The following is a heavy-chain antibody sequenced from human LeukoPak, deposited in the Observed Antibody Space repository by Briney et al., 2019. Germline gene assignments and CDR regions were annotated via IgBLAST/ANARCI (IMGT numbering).Heavy chain of an antibody. J-gene: IGHJ4*02. CDR1: GFIFSSYW. CDR3: AKKGLPDY. CDR2: IKQDGSEI. V-gene: IGHV3-7*01. Sequence: GGSLRLSCAASGFIFSSYWMSWVRQAPGKGLEWVANIKQDGSEIYYVDSVKGRFTISRDNAKNSLYLQMNSLRAEDTAVYYCAKKGLPDYWSQGTLVTVS.